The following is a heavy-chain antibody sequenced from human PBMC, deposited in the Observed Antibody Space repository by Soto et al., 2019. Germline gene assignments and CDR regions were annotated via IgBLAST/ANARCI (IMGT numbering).Heavy chain of an antibody. CDR3: ARSVNYGDMRSGMDV. V-gene: IGHV5-10-1*01. D-gene: IGHD4-17*01. CDR1: GYSFTSYW. Sequence: ESLKISCKGSGYSFTSYWISWVRQMPGKGLEWMGRIDPSDSYTNYSPSFQGHVTISADKSISTAYLQWSSLKASDTAMYYCARSVNYGDMRSGMDVRGQGTTVTVSS. J-gene: IGHJ6*02. CDR2: IDPSDSYT.